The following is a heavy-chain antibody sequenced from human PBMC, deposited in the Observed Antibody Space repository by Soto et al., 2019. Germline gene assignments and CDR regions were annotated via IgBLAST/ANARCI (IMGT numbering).Heavy chain of an antibody. CDR1: GFTFSSYA. D-gene: IGHD2-15*01. CDR3: ARDLSYCSGGSCTHYFDY. Sequence: GGSLRLSCAASGFTFSSYAMSWVRQAPGKGLEWVAVISYDGSNKYYADSVKGRFTISRDNSKNTLYLQMNSLRAEDTAVYYCARDLSYCSGGSCTHYFDYWGQGTLVTV. V-gene: IGHV3-30-3*01. J-gene: IGHJ4*02. CDR2: ISYDGSNK.